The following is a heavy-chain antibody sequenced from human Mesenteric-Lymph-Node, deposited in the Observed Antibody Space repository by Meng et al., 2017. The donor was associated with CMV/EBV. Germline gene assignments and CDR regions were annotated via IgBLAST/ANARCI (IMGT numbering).Heavy chain of an antibody. CDR1: GFTFSSYS. V-gene: IGHV3-48*01. D-gene: IGHD4-11*01. CDR2: ISSSSSTI. J-gene: IGHJ6*02. CDR3: AKDLSNYKYYFYGLDV. Sequence: GESLKISCAASGFTFSSYSMNWVRQAPGKGLEWVSYISSSSSTIYYADSVKGRFTISRDNSKNTLYVQMSSLRAEDTAIYYCAKDLSNYKYYFYGLDVWGQGTTVTVSS.